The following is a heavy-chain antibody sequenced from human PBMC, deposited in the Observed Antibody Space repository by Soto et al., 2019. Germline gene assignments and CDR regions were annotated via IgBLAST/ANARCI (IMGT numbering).Heavy chain of an antibody. D-gene: IGHD6-19*01. CDR2: IWNDGSNK. Sequence: QVNLVESGGGVVQPGRSLRLSCAASGFTFSSYGMHWVRQAPGKGLEWVEVIWNDGSNKYYADSVKGRFTISRDNSKNTLYLQMNILRGEATAVYYCARTNSSGFSFDYWGQGTLVTVSS. CDR1: GFTFSSYG. V-gene: IGHV3-33*01. CDR3: ARTNSSGFSFDY. J-gene: IGHJ4*02.